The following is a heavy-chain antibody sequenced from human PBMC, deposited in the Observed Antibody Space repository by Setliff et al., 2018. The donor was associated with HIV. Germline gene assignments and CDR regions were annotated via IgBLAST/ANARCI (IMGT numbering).Heavy chain of an antibody. CDR3: ARAYSGSFDY. D-gene: IGHD1-26*01. V-gene: IGHV4-34*01. CDR1: GGSFSDNY. Sequence: SETLSLTCAVYGGSFSDNYWSWIRQSPGKGLEWIGEINHSGRTKYSPSLRSRVSISVDTSKTQFSLKLSSVTAADTAVYYCARAYSGSFDYWGQGTLVTAPQ. CDR2: INHSGRT. J-gene: IGHJ4*02.